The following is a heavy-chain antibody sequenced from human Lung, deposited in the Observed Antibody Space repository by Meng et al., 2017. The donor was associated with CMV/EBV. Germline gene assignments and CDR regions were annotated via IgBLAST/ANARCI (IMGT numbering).Heavy chain of an antibody. J-gene: IGHJ4*02. V-gene: IGHV1-18*01. D-gene: IGHD1-26*01. CDR1: GYTFTSYG. CDR3: ARDPTKTHSGSYYDY. Sequence: QVQLVQSGAQVKKPGASVKGPCKASGYTFTSYGISWVRQAPGQGLEWMGWISAYNGNTNYAQKLQGRVTMTTDTSTSTAYMELRSLRSDDTAVYYCARDPTKTHSGSYYDYWGQGTLVTVSS. CDR2: ISAYNGNT.